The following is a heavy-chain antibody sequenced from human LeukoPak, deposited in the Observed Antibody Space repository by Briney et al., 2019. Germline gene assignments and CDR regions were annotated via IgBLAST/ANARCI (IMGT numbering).Heavy chain of an antibody. CDR1: GGSISGYY. Sequence: PSETLSLTCTVSGGSISGYYWSWIRQPPGKGLEWIGFISYSGGTNYNPSLKSRVTISVDTSKNQFSLKLNSVNAADTAVYYCARHGGSYTFDYWGQGTLVTVSS. J-gene: IGHJ4*02. CDR2: ISYSGGT. CDR3: ARHGGSYTFDY. D-gene: IGHD1-26*01. V-gene: IGHV4-59*08.